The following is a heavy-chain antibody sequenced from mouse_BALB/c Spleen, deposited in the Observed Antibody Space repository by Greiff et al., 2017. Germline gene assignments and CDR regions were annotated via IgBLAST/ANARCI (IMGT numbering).Heavy chain of an antibody. CDR3: ARKGELGLFDY. Sequence: VKLMESGAELVRPGTSVKVSCKASGYAFTNYLIEWVKQRPGQGLEWIGVINPGSGGTNYNEKFKGKATLTADKSSSTAYMQLSSLTSDDSAVYFCARKGELGLFDYWGQGTTLTVSS. D-gene: IGHD4-1*01. CDR1: GYAFTNYL. CDR2: INPGSGGT. J-gene: IGHJ2*01. V-gene: IGHV1-54*01.